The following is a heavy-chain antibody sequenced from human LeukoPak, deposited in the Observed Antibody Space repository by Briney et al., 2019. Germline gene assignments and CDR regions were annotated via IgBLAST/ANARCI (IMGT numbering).Heavy chain of an antibody. CDR2: IYYSGGT. D-gene: IGHD2-21*02. J-gene: IGHJ4*02. CDR1: GGSISSYY. CDR3: ARSYCGGDCYSFDY. V-gene: IGHV4-59*01. Sequence: SETLSLTCTVSGGSISSYYWSWIRQPPGKGLEWIGYIYYSGGTNYNPSLKSRVTISVDTSKSQFSLKLSSVTAADTAVYYCARSYCGGDCYSFDYWGQGTLVTVSS.